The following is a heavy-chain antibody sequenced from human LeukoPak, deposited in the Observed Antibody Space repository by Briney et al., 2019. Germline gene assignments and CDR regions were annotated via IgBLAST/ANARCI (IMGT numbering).Heavy chain of an antibody. J-gene: IGHJ3*02. CDR1: GGTFSSYA. CDR3: ASGGPPYCSSTSCSLPAAFDI. Sequence: SVKVSCKASGGTFSSYAISWVRQAPGQGLEWMGGIIPIFGTTNYAQKFQGRVTITTDESTSTAYMELSSLRSEDTAVYYCASGGPPYCSSTSCSLPAAFDIWGQGTMVTVSS. D-gene: IGHD2-2*01. V-gene: IGHV1-69*05. CDR2: IIPIFGTT.